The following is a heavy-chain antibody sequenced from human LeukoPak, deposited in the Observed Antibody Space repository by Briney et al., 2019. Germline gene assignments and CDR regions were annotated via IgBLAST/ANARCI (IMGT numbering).Heavy chain of an antibody. CDR3: AKTKRDTNMVYFDY. D-gene: IGHD5-18*01. CDR1: GFSFSSYA. CDR2: ISGTAGDT. Sequence: PGGSLRLSCAASGFSFSSYAMSWVRQGPGKGLEWVSSISGTAGDTYYADSVKGRFTISRDNSKNTLYLQMNTLRAEDTAVYYCAKTKRDTNMVYFDYWGQGTLATVSS. V-gene: IGHV3-23*01. J-gene: IGHJ4*02.